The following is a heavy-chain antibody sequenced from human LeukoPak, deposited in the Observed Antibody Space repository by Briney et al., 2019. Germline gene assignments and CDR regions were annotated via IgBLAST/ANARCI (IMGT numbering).Heavy chain of an antibody. CDR1: GFTRSTYG. CDR3: AKDSGSSGWNDAFDI. D-gene: IGHD6-19*01. V-gene: IGHV3-30*02. J-gene: IGHJ3*02. CDR2: IRYDGTNK. Sequence: GGSLRLSCAASGFTRSTYGMHWVRQAPGKGLEGVAFIRYDGTNKNYVDSVKGRFTISIDNSKNTLYLQMNSLRAEDTAVYYCAKDSGSSGWNDAFDIWGQGTMVTVSS.